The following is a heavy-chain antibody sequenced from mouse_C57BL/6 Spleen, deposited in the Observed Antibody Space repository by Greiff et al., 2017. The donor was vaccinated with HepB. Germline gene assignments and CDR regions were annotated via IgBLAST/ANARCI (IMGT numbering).Heavy chain of an antibody. CDR1: GFNIKDDY. CDR3: TSTYYSNYVAFAY. J-gene: IGHJ3*01. CDR2: IDPENGDT. Sequence: VQLQQSGAELVRPGASVKLSCTASGFNIKDDYMHWVKKRPEQGLEWIGWIDPENGDTEYASKFQGKATITADTSSNTADLQLSSLTSEDTAVYYCTSTYYSNYVAFAYWGQGTLVTVSA. V-gene: IGHV14-4*01. D-gene: IGHD2-5*01.